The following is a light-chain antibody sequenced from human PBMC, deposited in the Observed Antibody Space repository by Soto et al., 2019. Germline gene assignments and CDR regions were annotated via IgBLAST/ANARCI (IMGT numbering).Light chain of an antibody. Sequence: QSVLTQPPSVSGAPGQRVTISCTGSSSNIGAGYDVHWYQQLPGTAPKLLIYGNVNRPSWVPDRFSGSKSGTSASLAITGLQPEDEADYYCQSYDTSLSGFYVFATGTKVTVL. CDR1: SSNIGAGYD. CDR3: QSYDTSLSGFYV. V-gene: IGLV1-40*01. J-gene: IGLJ1*01. CDR2: GNV.